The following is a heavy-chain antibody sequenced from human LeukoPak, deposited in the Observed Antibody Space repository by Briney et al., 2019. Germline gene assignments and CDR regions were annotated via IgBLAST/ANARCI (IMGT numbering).Heavy chain of an antibody. CDR3: AKGPAASTYYYDSGG. V-gene: IGHV3-30*02. D-gene: IGHD3-22*01. CDR2: IRYDGSNK. J-gene: IGHJ3*01. CDR1: GFTFSSYG. Sequence: GGSLRLSCAASGFTFSSYGMHWVRQAPGKGLEWVAFIRYDGSNKYYADSVKGRFTISRDNSKNTLYLQMNSLRAEDTAVYYCAKGPAASTYYYDSGGWGQGTMVTVSS.